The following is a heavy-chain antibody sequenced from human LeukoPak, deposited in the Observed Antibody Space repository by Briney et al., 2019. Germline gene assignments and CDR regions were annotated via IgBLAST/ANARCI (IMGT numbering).Heavy chain of an antibody. J-gene: IGHJ4*02. Sequence: SGGSLRLSCAASGFTVSSNYMGWVRQAPGKGLEWVSVIYSGGSTYYADSVKGRFTISRDNSKNTLYLQVNSLRAEDTAVYYCALFQWHTKSLDYWGQGTLVTVSS. CDR2: IYSGGST. CDR1: GFTVSSNY. CDR3: ALFQWHTKSLDY. V-gene: IGHV3-53*01. D-gene: IGHD6-19*01.